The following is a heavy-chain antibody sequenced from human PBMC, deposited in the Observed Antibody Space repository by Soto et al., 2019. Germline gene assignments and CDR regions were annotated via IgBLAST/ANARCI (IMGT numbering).Heavy chain of an antibody. CDR1: GYTFTSYG. V-gene: IGHV1-18*01. J-gene: IGHJ5*02. CDR3: ARDRGVVNVGVGRWFDP. CDR2: ISAYNGNT. Sequence: QVQLVQSGAEVKKPGASVKVSCKASGYTFTSYGISWVRQAPGQGLEWMGWISAYNGNTNYAQKLQGRVTMTTDTSTSTAYRELRSLRSDDTAVYYCARDRGVVNVGVGRWFDPWGQGTLVTVSS. D-gene: IGHD2-15*01.